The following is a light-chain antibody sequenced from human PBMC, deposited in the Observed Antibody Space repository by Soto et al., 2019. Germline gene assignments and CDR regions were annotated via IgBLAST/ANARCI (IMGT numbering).Light chain of an antibody. CDR1: QTIINW. Sequence: DIQMTQSPSTLPASVGDRVTITCRASQTIINWLTWYQQKPGKAPKLLIYKASTLEGEVPSRFSGSGSETEFTLTINSLQPDDSATYYCQQYHTYWWTFGQGTKVDIK. CDR3: QQYHTYWWT. V-gene: IGKV1-5*03. CDR2: KAS. J-gene: IGKJ1*01.